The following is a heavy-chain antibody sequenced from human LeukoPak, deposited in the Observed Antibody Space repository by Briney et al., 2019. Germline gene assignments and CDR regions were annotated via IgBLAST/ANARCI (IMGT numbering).Heavy chain of an antibody. CDR1: GFIFSNYD. Sequence: GGSLRLSCAASGFIFSNYDMYWVRQAPGKGPEWVAVMSRDVNHKYYADSVKGRFTISRDNSKNTLYLQMNSLRAEDTAVYYCAKGPSHYDSSGYYDYWGQGTLVTVSS. CDR3: AKGPSHYDSSGYYDY. D-gene: IGHD3-22*01. CDR2: MSRDVNHK. J-gene: IGHJ4*02. V-gene: IGHV3-30*18.